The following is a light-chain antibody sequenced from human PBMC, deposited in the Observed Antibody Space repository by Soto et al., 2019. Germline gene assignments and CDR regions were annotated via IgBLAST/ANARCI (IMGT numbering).Light chain of an antibody. V-gene: IGKV3-11*01. J-gene: IGKJ2*03. CDR1: QSLSTY. CDR2: DAS. Sequence: EIVLTQSPATLSLSPGERATLSCRASQSLSTYLAWYQQKPGQVPRLLIYDASNRATGIPARFSGSGSGTDYTLTINSLEPEDFAVYYCQQRSNWPRGYGQGTKLEIK. CDR3: QQRSNWPRG.